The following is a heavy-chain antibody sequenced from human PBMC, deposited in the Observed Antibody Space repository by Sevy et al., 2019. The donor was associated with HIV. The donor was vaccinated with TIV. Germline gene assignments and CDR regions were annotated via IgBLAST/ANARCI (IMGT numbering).Heavy chain of an antibody. CDR2: IRSRAKTYAT. Sequence: GGSLRLSCAASGFTFTGSTMYWVRQASGKGLEWVARIRSRAKTYATAYAASVKGRFTISRDDSRNTAYLQMNSRKTEEAAVYYCSSQRTIAVAGDYFDYWGQGTLVTVSS. CDR3: SSQRTIAVAGDYFDY. V-gene: IGHV3-73*01. J-gene: IGHJ4*02. CDR1: GFTFTGST. D-gene: IGHD6-19*01.